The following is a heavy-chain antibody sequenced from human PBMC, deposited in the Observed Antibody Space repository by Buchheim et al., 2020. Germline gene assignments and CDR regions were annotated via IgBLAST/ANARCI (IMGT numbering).Heavy chain of an antibody. CDR2: ISSSGSTI. D-gene: IGHD3-3*01. CDR1: GFTFSSYW. V-gene: IGHV3-48*04. J-gene: IGHJ4*02. CDR3: ARENDFWSGYYDY. Sequence: EVQLVESGGGLVQPGGSLRLSCAASGFTFSSYWMHWVRQAPGKGLEWVSYISSSGSTIYYADSVKGRFTISRDNAKNSLYLKINSLRAEDTAVYYCARENDFWSGYYDYWGQGTL.